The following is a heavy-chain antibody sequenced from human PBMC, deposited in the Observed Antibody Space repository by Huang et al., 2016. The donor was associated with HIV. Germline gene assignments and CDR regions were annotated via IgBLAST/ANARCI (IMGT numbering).Heavy chain of an antibody. CDR2: SIHLYGSA. CDR3: AKVAAGQPFHFYYYMDA. J-gene: IGHJ6*03. Sequence: QVNLVQSGAEVRKPGSSVKVSCKASGGTFKKYAISWVRQAPGQGLEWMGASIHLYGSAEYAEKFQDRVTLTADGSTNTAYLELDRLTSEDTAVYYCAKVAAGQPFHFYYYMDAWGDGTTVIVSS. CDR1: GGTFKKYA. D-gene: IGHD3-3*02. V-gene: IGHV1-69*13.